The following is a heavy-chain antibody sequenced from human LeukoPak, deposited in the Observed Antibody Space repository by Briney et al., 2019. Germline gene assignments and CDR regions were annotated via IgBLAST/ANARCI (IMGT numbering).Heavy chain of an antibody. V-gene: IGHV3-30*03. J-gene: IGHJ4*02. Sequence: GGSLRLSCAASGFTFSSYGMHWVRQAPGKGLEWVAVISYDGSNKYYADSVKGRFTISRDNSKNTLYLQMNSLRAEDTAVYYCASGTLYWGQGTLVTVSS. CDR1: GFTFSSYG. CDR3: ASGTLY. D-gene: IGHD1-7*01. CDR2: ISYDGSNK.